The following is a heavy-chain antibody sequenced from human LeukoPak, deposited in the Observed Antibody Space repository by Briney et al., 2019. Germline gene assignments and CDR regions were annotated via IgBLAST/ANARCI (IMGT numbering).Heavy chain of an antibody. CDR2: INSDGNST. Sequence: GGSLGLSCAASGFTFSSYWMHWVRHAPGKGLMWVSRINSDGNSTSYADSVKGRFIISRDSAKNTLYLQMNSLRAEDTAVYYCASLYSGYERKPDYWGQGTLVTVSS. D-gene: IGHD5-12*01. J-gene: IGHJ4*02. CDR3: ASLYSGYERKPDY. V-gene: IGHV3-74*01. CDR1: GFTFSSYW.